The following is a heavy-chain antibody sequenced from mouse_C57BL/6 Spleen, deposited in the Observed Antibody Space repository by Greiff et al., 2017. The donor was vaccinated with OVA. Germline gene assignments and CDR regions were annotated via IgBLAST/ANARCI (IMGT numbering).Heavy chain of an antibody. CDR1: GYAFSSSW. CDR2: IYPGDGDT. D-gene: IGHD3-2*02. CDR3: ARKAAQATDY. J-gene: IGHJ4*01. Sequence: VQGVESGPELVKPGASVKISCKASGYAFSSSWMNWVKQRPGKGLEWIGRIYPGDGDTNYNGKFKGKATLTADKSSSTAYMQLSSLTSEDSAVYFCARKAAQATDYWGQGTSVTVSS. V-gene: IGHV1-82*01.